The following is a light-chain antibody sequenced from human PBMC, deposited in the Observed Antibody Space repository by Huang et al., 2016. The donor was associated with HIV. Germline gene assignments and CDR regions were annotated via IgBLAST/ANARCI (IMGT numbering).Light chain of an antibody. Sequence: DIQMTQSPTSLSASMGDKVTITCRASQGISNSLAWFQQKPGKAPKSLIYAASNLQSGVPSRFSGSGSGTYFTLTIRSLQPEDFATHYCLQYNTYPPTFAQGTRLEIK. CDR1: QGISNS. CDR3: LQYNTYPPT. J-gene: IGKJ5*01. CDR2: AAS. V-gene: IGKV1-16*01.